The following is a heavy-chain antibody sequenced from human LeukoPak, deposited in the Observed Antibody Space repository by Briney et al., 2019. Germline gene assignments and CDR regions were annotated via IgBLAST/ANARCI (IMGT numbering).Heavy chain of an antibody. CDR2: ISGSGGST. Sequence: SGGSLRLSCAAYGFTFSTYPMNWVRQAPGKGLEWVSTISGSGGSTYYADSVKGRFTISRDNSKNTLYLQMNSLRAEDTAIYYCAKERPQTTSFDYWGQGTLVTVSS. J-gene: IGHJ4*02. CDR3: AKERPQTTSFDY. V-gene: IGHV3-23*01. D-gene: IGHD2/OR15-2a*01. CDR1: GFTFSTYP.